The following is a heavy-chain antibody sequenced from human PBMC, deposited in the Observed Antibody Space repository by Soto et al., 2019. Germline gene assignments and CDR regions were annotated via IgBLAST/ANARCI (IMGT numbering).Heavy chain of an antibody. CDR2: IKIKTDGGTT. J-gene: IGHJ4*02. D-gene: IGHD4-17*01. Sequence: SVSNAWMNWVRQAPGKGLEWVGRIKIKTDGGTTDYAAPVKGRFTISRDDSKNTLYLQMNSLKTEDTAVYYCTTDTVTTSNPRGDYWGQGTLVTVSS. CDR3: TTDTVTTSNPRGDY. CDR1: SVSNAW. V-gene: IGHV3-15*07.